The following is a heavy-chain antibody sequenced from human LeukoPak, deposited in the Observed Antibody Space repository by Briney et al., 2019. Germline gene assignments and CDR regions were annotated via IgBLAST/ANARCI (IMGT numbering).Heavy chain of an antibody. CDR1: GGTFSSYA. J-gene: IGHJ5*02. Sequence: VASVKVSCKASGGTFSSYAISWVRQAPGQGLEWMGRIIPILGIANYAQKFQGRVTITADKSTSTAYMELSSLRSEDTAVYYCARGDLAAAGFIGSWGQGTLVTVSS. CDR2: IIPILGIA. CDR3: ARGDLAAAGFIGS. D-gene: IGHD6-13*01. V-gene: IGHV1-69*04.